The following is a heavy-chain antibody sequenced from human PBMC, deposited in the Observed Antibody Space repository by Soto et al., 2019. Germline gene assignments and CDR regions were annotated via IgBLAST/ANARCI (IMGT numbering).Heavy chain of an antibody. D-gene: IGHD3-22*01. CDR2: ISAYNGNT. CDR1: GYTFTNFG. Sequence: ASVKVSCKASGYTFTNFGISWVRQAPGQGLEWMGWISAYNGNTNYAQKLQGRVTMTTDTSTSTAYMELRSLRSDDTAVYYCARVGVVVISTLLDYWGQGTLVTVSS. CDR3: ARVGVVVISTLLDY. J-gene: IGHJ4*02. V-gene: IGHV1-18*01.